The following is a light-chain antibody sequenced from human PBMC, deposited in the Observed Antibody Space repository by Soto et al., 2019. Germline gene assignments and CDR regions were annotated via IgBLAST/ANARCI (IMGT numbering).Light chain of an antibody. J-gene: IGKJ4*01. CDR3: QDYSSTSGLT. Sequence: IQMTQSPSTLSASVGDRVTITCRASQNIITWLAWYQQKPGKAPKLLIYQASTLKSGVPSRFSGSGSGTDFTLTISSLQPDDFATYYCQDYSSTSGLTFGGGAKVEIK. CDR2: QAS. V-gene: IGKV1-5*03. CDR1: QNIITW.